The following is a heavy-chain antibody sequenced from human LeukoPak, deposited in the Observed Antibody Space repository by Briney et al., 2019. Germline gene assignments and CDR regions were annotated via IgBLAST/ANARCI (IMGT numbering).Heavy chain of an antibody. CDR1: GFTFDDYA. CDR2: INWNSVSA. J-gene: IGHJ4*02. D-gene: IGHD3-22*01. Sequence: GRSLRLSCVASGFTFDDYAMHWVRQAPGKGLEWVAGINWNSVSAVYADSLKGRLTISRDNAKNSLFLQMNSLKTEDTAFYYCAKGARSSSGYTTDWGQGILVTVSS. CDR3: AKGARSSSGYTTD. V-gene: IGHV3-9*01.